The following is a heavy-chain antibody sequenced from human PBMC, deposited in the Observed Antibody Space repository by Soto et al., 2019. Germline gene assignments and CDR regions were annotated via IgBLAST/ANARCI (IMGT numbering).Heavy chain of an antibody. V-gene: IGHV1-69*01. D-gene: IGHD2-15*01. J-gene: IGHJ6*02. CDR2: IIALFGTT. Sequence: QVQLVQSGAEVKKPGSSVKVSCKASGGSFRAFAITWVRQAPGQGLEWVGGIIALFGTTNYAQKFHGRVTITADEPTSTAYMELSSLRSEDTAVYYCARTACSGIDCSDYIYYGMDVWGQGTEVAVSS. CDR1: GGSFRAFA. CDR3: ARTACSGIDCSDYIYYGMDV.